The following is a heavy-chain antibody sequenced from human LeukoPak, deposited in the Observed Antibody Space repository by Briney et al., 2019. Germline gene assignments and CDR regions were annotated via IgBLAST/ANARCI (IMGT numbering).Heavy chain of an antibody. J-gene: IGHJ4*02. CDR2: MNPNSGNT. CDR1: GYTFTSYD. D-gene: IGHD3-9*01. CDR3: ARDLPPTGYYMGFDY. V-gene: IGHV1-8*03. Sequence: ASVRVSCKASGYTFTSYDINWVRQATGQGLEWMGWMNPNSGNTGYAQKFQGRVTITRNTSINTAYMELSSLRSEDTAVYYCARDLPPTGYYMGFDYWGQGTLVTVSS.